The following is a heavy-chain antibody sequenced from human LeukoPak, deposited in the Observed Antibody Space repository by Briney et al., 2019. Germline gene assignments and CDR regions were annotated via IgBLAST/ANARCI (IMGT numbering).Heavy chain of an antibody. V-gene: IGHV3-30*04. CDR3: ARDNTIGAADYYFDY. J-gene: IGHJ4*02. CDR2: VASDGNDK. Sequence: GGSLRLSCAASGYTFSRYAMHWVRRAPGKGLEWVAVVASDGNDKHHADSVKGRFTISRDNSKNTLYLQMNSLRADDTAVYYCARDNTIGAADYYFDYWGQGTLVTVSS. D-gene: IGHD6-13*01. CDR1: GYTFSRYA.